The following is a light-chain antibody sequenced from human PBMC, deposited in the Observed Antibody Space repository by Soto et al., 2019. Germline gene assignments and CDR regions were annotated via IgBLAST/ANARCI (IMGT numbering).Light chain of an antibody. Sequence: QSVLTQPASVSGSPGQSITISCTGTSSDVGGYNYVSWYQQHPGKAPKLMIYDVSNRPSGVSNRFSGSKSGNTASLTISGLQAEDEAYYYCSSYTSSSTDVFGTGTKLTVL. CDR2: DVS. V-gene: IGLV2-14*01. CDR1: SSDVGGYNY. J-gene: IGLJ1*01. CDR3: SSYTSSSTDV.